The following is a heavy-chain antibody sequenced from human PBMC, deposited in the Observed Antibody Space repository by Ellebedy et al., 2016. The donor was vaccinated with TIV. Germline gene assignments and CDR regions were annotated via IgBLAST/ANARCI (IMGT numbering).Heavy chain of an antibody. V-gene: IGHV3-11*03. Sequence: GESLKISCAASGFTFDDYGMSWVRQAPGKGLEWVSYISSSSSYTNYADSVKGRFTISRDNSKNTLYLQMNSLRAEDTAVYYCAKTVTDVDYWGQGTLVTVSS. J-gene: IGHJ4*02. CDR1: GFTFDDYG. D-gene: IGHD2-8*02. CDR3: AKTVTDVDY. CDR2: ISSSSSYT.